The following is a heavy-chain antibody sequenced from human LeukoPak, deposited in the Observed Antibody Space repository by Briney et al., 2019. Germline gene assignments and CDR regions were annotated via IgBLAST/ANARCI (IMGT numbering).Heavy chain of an antibody. J-gene: IGHJ6*03. CDR2: IIPIFGTA. CDR3: ARAGRPVHYYYMDV. Sequence: GASVKVSCKASGGTFSSYAISWVRQAPGQGLEWMGGIIPIFGTANYAQKLQDRVTMTTDTSTSTGYMELRSLRSDDTAVYYCARAGRPVHYYYMDVWGKGTTVTVSS. V-gene: IGHV1-69*05. D-gene: IGHD6-6*01. CDR1: GGTFSSYA.